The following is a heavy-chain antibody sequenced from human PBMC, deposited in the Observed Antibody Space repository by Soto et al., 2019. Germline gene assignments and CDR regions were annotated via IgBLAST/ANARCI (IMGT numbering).Heavy chain of an antibody. CDR1: GGSISSRGYY. CDR3: ARRGAGWYRVYYYGMDV. J-gene: IGHJ6*02. D-gene: IGHD6-19*01. Sequence: PSETLSLTWTVSGGSISSRGYYWGWIRQPPGKGLEWIGTIYYSGSTYYNPSLKSRVTISVDTSKNQFSLKLSPVTAADTAVYYCARRGAGWYRVYYYGMDVWGQGTTVTVSS. CDR2: IYYSGST. V-gene: IGHV4-39*01.